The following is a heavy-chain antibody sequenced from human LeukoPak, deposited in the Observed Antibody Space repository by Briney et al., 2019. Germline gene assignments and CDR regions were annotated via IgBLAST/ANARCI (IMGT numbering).Heavy chain of an antibody. CDR3: ARDRKFAFDI. D-gene: IGHD1-14*01. Sequence: PSETLSLTCAVYGGSFSGYYWSWIRQPPGKGLEWIGEINHSGSTNYNPSLKSRVTISVDTSKNQFSLKLSSVTAADTAVYYCARDRKFAFDIWGQGTMVTVSS. CDR2: INHSGST. J-gene: IGHJ3*02. V-gene: IGHV4-34*01. CDR1: GGSFSGYY.